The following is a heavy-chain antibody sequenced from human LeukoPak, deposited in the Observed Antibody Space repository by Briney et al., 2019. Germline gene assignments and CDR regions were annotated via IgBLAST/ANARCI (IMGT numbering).Heavy chain of an antibody. J-gene: IGHJ4*02. V-gene: IGHV4-59*08. D-gene: IGHD5-12*01. CDR3: ARHAESGSDRFDY. CDR1: GGSISSYY. CDR2: IYYSGST. Sequence: SETLSLTCTVSGGSISSYYWSWIRQPPGKGLEWIGYIYYSGSTNYNPSLKSRVTISVDMSKNQFSLKLSSVTAADTAVYYCARHAESGSDRFDYWGQGTLVTVSS.